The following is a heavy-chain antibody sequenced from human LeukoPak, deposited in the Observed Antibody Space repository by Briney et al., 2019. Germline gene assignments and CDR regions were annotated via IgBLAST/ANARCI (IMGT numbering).Heavy chain of an antibody. D-gene: IGHD1-1*01. CDR2: TYYRSKWYN. V-gene: IGHV6-1*01. Sequence: TSQTLSLTCAISGDSASSSSAAWSWIRQSPSRGLEWLGRTYYRSKWYNDYAVSVKSRITINPDTSKNQFSLQLNSMAPEDTAVYYCAREGSEGYLFDYWGQGTLVTVSS. CDR3: AREGSEGYLFDY. J-gene: IGHJ4*02. CDR1: GDSASSSSAA.